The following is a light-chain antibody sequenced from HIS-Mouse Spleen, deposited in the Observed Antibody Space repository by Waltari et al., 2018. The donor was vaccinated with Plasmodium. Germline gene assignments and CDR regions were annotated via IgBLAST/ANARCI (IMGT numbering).Light chain of an antibody. CDR2: EDS. CDR3: YSTDSSGNHRV. J-gene: IGLJ3*02. V-gene: IGLV3-10*01. CDR1: ALPQKY. Sequence: SYELTQPPSVSVSPGQTARITCSGDALPQKYAYWYQQKAGQAPLLVIYEDSKRPPGIPERFSGSSSGTMATLTISGAQVEDEADYYCYSTDSSGNHRVFGGGTKLTVL.